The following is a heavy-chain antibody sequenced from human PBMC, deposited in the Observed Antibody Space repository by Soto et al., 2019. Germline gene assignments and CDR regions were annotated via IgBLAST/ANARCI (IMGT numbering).Heavy chain of an antibody. V-gene: IGHV4-34*01. CDR2: INHSGST. Sequence: SETLSLSCAVYGGSFSGCYGSGSRQPPGKGLEWIGEINHSGSTNYNPSLKSRVTISVDTSKNQFSLMLSSVTAADTAVYYCARARGVVVVAATPLSALDIWGQGTMVTVSS. D-gene: IGHD2-15*01. CDR1: GGSFSGCY. CDR3: ARARGVVVVAATPLSALDI. J-gene: IGHJ3*02.